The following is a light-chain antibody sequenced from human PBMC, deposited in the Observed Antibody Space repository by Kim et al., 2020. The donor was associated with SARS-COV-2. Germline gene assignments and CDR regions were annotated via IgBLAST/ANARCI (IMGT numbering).Light chain of an antibody. CDR1: QSLVHSDGNTY. Sequence: DVVMTQSPLSLPVTLGQPASISCRSSQSLVHSDGNTYLNWFHQRPGQSPRRLIYRVSTRDSGVPDRLSGSGSGTDFTLNISRVEAEDVGVYYCMQGTHWYTFGQGTKLEI. CDR2: RVS. J-gene: IGKJ2*01. V-gene: IGKV2-30*02. CDR3: MQGTHWYT.